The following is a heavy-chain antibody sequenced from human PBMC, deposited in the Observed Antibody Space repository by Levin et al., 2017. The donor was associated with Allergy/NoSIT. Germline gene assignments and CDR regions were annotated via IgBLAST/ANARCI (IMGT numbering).Heavy chain of an antibody. CDR2: ISTPNGNT. D-gene: IGHD2-2*01. CDR3: ARCVVTPVSYFYMDV. Sequence: ASVKVSCKASGYTFKNYGISWVRQAPGQGLEWMGWISTPNGNTNYAQSFQGRVTMTTDTSTSTVDMELRSLISDDTAVYYCARCVVTPVSYFYMDVWGKGTTVTVSS. CDR1: GYTFKNYG. V-gene: IGHV1-18*01. J-gene: IGHJ6*03.